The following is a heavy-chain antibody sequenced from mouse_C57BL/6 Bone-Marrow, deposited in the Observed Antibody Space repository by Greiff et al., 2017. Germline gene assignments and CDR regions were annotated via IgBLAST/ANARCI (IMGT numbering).Heavy chain of an antibody. CDR2: IYPGDGDT. CDR1: GYAFSSYW. Sequence: VQLQQSGAELVKPGASVKISCKASGYAFSSYWMNWVKQRPGKGLEWIGQIYPGDGDTNYNGKFKGKATLTADKSSSTAYMQRGSLTSEDSAVYFCARGWYGSSYFDYWGQGTTLTVSS. J-gene: IGHJ2*01. CDR3: ARGWYGSSYFDY. V-gene: IGHV1-80*01. D-gene: IGHD1-1*01.